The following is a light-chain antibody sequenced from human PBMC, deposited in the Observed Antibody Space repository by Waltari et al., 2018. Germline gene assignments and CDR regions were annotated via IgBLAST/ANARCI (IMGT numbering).Light chain of an antibody. V-gene: IGLV2-8*01. CDR1: SSDVGAYEF. CDR2: EVT. Sequence: QSALTQPPSASGSPGQSVTISCTGTSSDVGAYEFVSWYQQHPGKAPKLILYEVTKRPSGVPDRFSGSKSGNTAALTVSGLRTEDEADYYCGSYAGSNTYVFGTGTKVTVL. CDR3: GSYAGSNTYV. J-gene: IGLJ1*01.